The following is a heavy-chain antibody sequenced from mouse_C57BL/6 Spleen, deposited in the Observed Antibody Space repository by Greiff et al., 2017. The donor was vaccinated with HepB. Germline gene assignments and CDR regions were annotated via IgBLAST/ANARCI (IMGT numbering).Heavy chain of an antibody. Sequence: QVHVKQPGAELVRPGSSVKLSCKASGYTFTSYWMHWVKQRPIQGLEWIGNIDPSDSETHYNQKFKDKATLTVDKSSSTAYMQLSSLTSEDSAVYYCARGSTWYFDVWGTGTTVTVSS. D-gene: IGHD1-1*01. CDR3: ARGSTWYFDV. CDR2: IDPSDSET. V-gene: IGHV1-52*01. CDR1: GYTFTSYW. J-gene: IGHJ1*03.